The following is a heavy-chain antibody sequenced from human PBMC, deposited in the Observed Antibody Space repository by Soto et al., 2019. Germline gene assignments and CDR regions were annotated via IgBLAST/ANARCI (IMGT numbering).Heavy chain of an antibody. CDR3: ARRDYDFWSGYYSGHYYYGMDG. J-gene: IGHJ6*02. D-gene: IGHD3-3*01. CDR2: IHYSGST. CDR1: GCSISSSSYY. V-gene: IGHV4-39*01. Sequence: PSETLSLPCPVSGCSISSSSYYWGWIRQPPGNGLEWIGSIHYSGSTYYNPSLKSQVTISVSTSKDQFSLKLSSVTAADTAVYYCARRDYDFWSGYYSGHYYYGMDGWGQGTTCTASS.